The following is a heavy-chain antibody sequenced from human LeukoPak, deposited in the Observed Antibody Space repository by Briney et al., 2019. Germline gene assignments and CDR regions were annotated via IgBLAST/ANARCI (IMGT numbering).Heavy chain of an antibody. Sequence: GGSLRLSCAASGFTFSSYGMHWVRQAPGKGLGWVAVISYDGSNKYYADSVKGRFTISRDNSKNTLYLQMNSLRAEDTAVYYCAKDLSTARAAPYYYYGMDVWGQGTTVTVSS. V-gene: IGHV3-30*18. J-gene: IGHJ6*02. CDR1: GFTFSSYG. CDR2: ISYDGSNK. CDR3: AKDLSTARAAPYYYYGMDV. D-gene: IGHD5-18*01.